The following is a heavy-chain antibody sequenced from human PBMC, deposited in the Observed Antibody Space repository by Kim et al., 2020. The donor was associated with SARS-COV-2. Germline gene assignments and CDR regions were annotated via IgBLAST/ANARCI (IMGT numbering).Heavy chain of an antibody. D-gene: IGHD2-15*01. V-gene: IGHV1-18*01. CDR3: ARGGGVVVAASAWKDNWFDP. CDR2: ISAYNGNT. CDR1: GYTFTSYG. J-gene: IGHJ5*02. Sequence: ASVKVSCKASGYTFTSYGISWVRQAPGQGLEWMGWISAYNGNTNYAQKLQGRVTMTTDTSTSTAYMELRSLRSDDTAVYYCARGGGVVVAASAWKDNWFDPWGQGSLVSVSS.